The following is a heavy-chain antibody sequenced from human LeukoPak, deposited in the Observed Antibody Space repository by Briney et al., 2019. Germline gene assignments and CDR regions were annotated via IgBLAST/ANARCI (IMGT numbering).Heavy chain of an antibody. CDR2: TYYSGST. V-gene: IGHV4-59*01. D-gene: IGHD1-1*01. Sequence: PSETLSLTCTVSGGSISSYYWSWIRQPPGKGLEWIGYTYYSGSTNYNPSLKSRATISVDTSKNQFSLKLSSVTAADTAVYYCARGLEGYYYYYMDVWGKGTTVTVSS. CDR1: GGSISSYY. CDR3: ARGLEGYYYYYMDV. J-gene: IGHJ6*03.